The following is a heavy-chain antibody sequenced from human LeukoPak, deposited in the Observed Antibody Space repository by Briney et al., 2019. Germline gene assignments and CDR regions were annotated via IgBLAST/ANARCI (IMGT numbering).Heavy chain of an antibody. Sequence: SETLSLTCTVSGGSISSDYWSWIRLPAGKGLEWIGRIYTNGSPNYNPSLKSRVTISVDTSKNQFSLKLSSVTAADTAVYYCARRWGYYYDSNGFINYEYYFNYWGQGTLVTVSS. CDR3: ARRWGYYYDSNGFINYEYYFNY. CDR2: IYTNGSP. V-gene: IGHV4-4*07. J-gene: IGHJ4*02. D-gene: IGHD3-22*01. CDR1: GGSISSDY.